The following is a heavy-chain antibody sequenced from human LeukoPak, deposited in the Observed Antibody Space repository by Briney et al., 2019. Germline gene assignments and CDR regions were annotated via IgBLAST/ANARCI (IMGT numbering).Heavy chain of an antibody. Sequence: GGSLRLSCAASGFTFSSYWMHWVRQAPGKGLVWVSRIKSDGSSTSYADSVKGRFTISRDNAKNTPYLQMNSLRAEDTAVYYCARRGAVADAFDIWGQGTMVTVSS. J-gene: IGHJ3*02. CDR3: ARRGAVADAFDI. D-gene: IGHD4-23*01. CDR1: GFTFSSYW. V-gene: IGHV3-74*01. CDR2: IKSDGSST.